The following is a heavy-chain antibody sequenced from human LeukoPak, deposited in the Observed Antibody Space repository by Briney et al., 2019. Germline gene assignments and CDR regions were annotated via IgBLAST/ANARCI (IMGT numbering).Heavy chain of an antibody. CDR1: GFNFDNYY. CDR2: IWYDGSNK. D-gene: IGHD4-17*01. V-gene: IGHV3-33*08. CDR3: ARNQDYGVYNSVGAFDI. J-gene: IGHJ3*02. Sequence: GGSLRLSCVGSGFNFDNYYMSWVRQAPGKGLEWVAVIWYDGSNKYYADSVKGRFTISRDNSKNTLYLQMNSLRAEDTAVYYCARNQDYGVYNSVGAFDIWGQGTMVTVSS.